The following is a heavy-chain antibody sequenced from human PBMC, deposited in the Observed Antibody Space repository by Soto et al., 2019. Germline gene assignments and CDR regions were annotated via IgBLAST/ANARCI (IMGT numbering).Heavy chain of an antibody. Sequence: PGGSLRLSCAGSGFPFSSYAMSWVRQAPEKGLEWVSALSDSGVSPYYADSVKGRFTISRDNSKNTLYLQMDSLRVEDTALYYCAKMTSDSYGRNYGMDVWGQGTTVTLSS. CDR3: AKMTSDSYGRNYGMDV. CDR2: LSDSGVSP. J-gene: IGHJ6*02. V-gene: IGHV3-23*01. CDR1: GFPFSSYA. D-gene: IGHD5-18*01.